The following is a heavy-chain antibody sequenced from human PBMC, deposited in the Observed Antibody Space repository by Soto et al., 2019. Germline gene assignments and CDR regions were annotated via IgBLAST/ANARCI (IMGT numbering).Heavy chain of an antibody. CDR3: ARAVGPFDY. V-gene: IGHV3-33*01. CDR2: IWYDGSNK. CDR1: GFIFSTYG. D-gene: IGHD1-26*01. J-gene: IGHJ4*02. Sequence: QVQLVESGGGVVQPGRSLRLSCAASGFIFSTYGMHWVRQAPGLGLEWVAVIWYDGSNKYYADSVKGRFTISRDNSENTLYLQMNSLRAEDTAVYYCARAVGPFDYWGQGTLVPVSS.